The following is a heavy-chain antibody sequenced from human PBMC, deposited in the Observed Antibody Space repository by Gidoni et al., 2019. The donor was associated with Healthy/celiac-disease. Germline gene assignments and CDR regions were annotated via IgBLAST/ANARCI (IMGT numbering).Heavy chain of an antibody. CDR3: AGAGPNGVYYGMDV. D-gene: IGHD2-8*01. J-gene: IGHJ6*02. V-gene: IGHV3-21*01. CDR2: SSSSSSYI. Sequence: EVQLVESGGGLVKPGGSVRLSCAASGFTFSRYSMNWVRQAPGKGLEWVSSSSSSSSYIYYADSVKGRFTISRDNAKNSLYLQMNSLRAEDTAVYYCAGAGPNGVYYGMDVWGQGTTVTVSS. CDR1: GFTFSRYS.